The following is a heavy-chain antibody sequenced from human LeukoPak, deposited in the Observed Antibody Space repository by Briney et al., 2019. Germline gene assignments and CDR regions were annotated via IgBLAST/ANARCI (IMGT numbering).Heavy chain of an antibody. CDR2: INHSGST. V-gene: IGHV4-34*01. J-gene: IGHJ6*02. CDR1: GGSISSYY. D-gene: IGHD3-3*01. Sequence: SETLSLTCTVSGGSISSYYWSWIRQPPGKGLEWIGEINHSGSTNYNPSLKGRVTISVDTSKNQFSLKLSSVTAADTAVYYCARRARISITIFGVVTDPYYYYGMDVWGQGTTVTVSS. CDR3: ARRARISITIFGVVTDPYYYYGMDV.